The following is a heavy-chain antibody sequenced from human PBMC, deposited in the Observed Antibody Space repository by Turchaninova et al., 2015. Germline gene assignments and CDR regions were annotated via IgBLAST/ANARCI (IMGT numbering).Heavy chain of an antibody. V-gene: IGHV3-73*02. J-gene: IGHJ2*01. CDR2: VRSKAKSFAT. CDR3: TRPSTSDGDYERHFDL. CDR1: GFPFSGSA. D-gene: IGHD4-17*01. Sequence: EVQLVESGGGLVQPGGSLTLSCGASGFPFSGSAMPWVRPASGQGLEWIGRVRSKAKSFATAYAASVRGRFTISRDDSKNTAYLQMNSLKIEDTAVYFCTRPSTSDGDYERHFDLWGRGTLVSVSS.